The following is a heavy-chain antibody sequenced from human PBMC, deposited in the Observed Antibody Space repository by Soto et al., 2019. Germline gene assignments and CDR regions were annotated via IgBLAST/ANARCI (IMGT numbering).Heavy chain of an antibody. J-gene: IGHJ5*02. D-gene: IGHD6-13*01. V-gene: IGHV4-34*01. CDR1: GGAFSGYY. CDR3: ARGSSSWYQKPNWFDP. CDR2: INHSGST. Sequence: SDTLSLTCAVYGGAFSGYYWSWIRQPPGKGLEWIGEINHSGSTNYNPSLKSRVTISVDTSKNQFSLKLSSVTAADTAVYYCARGSSSWYQKPNWFDPWGQG.